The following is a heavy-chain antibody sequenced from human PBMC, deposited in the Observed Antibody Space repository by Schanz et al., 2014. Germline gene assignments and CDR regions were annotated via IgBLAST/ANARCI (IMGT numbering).Heavy chain of an antibody. CDR3: ARDRGYCSGGSCLTFDY. CDR1: GFTLSSYA. D-gene: IGHD2-15*01. CDR2: ISYDGSNK. Sequence: QVQLVESGGGVVQPGRSLSLSCAAYGFTLSSYAMHWVRQAPGKGLEWVAVISYDGSNKYYADSVKGRFTISRDNSKNTLYLQMNTLRAEDTAVYYCARDRGYCSGGSCLTFDYWGQGTLVTVSS. V-gene: IGHV3-30-3*01. J-gene: IGHJ4*02.